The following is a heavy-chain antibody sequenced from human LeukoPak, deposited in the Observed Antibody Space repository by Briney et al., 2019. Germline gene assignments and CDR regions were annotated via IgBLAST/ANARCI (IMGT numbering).Heavy chain of an antibody. D-gene: IGHD3-22*01. V-gene: IGHV1-2*02. J-gene: IGHJ4*02. Sequence: ASVKVSCKASGYTFTGYYMHWVRQAPGQGLEWMGWINPNSGGTNYAQKFQGRVTMTRDTSISTAYMELSRLRSDDTAVYYCARDYTTYYYDSSGYFVWGQGTLVTVSS. CDR2: INPNSGGT. CDR3: ARDYTTYYYDSSGYFV. CDR1: GYTFTGYY.